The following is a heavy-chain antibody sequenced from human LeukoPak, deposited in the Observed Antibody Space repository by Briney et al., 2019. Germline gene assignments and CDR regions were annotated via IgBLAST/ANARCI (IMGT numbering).Heavy chain of an antibody. CDR3: ARGPLVCSGSSCYVPLDY. D-gene: IGHD2-15*01. V-gene: IGHV3-30*03. CDR1: GFIFNNYG. CDR2: ISYDGSNK. Sequence: ERSLRLSCAASGFIFNNYGMHWVRQAPGKGLEWVAVISYDGSNKYYADSVKGRFTISRDNSKNTLYLQMNSLRAEDTAVYYCARGPLVCSGSSCYVPLDYWGQGTLVTVSS. J-gene: IGHJ4*02.